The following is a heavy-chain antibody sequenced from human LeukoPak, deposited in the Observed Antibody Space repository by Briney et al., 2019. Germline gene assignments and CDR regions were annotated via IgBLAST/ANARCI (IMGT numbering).Heavy chain of an antibody. CDR1: GFTFSSYS. D-gene: IGHD3-3*01. J-gene: IGHJ6*03. CDR2: ISSSSSYI. CDR3: ARDSSSDDFWSGYYGSWYYYMDV. Sequence: GGSLRLSCAASGFTFSSYSMNWVRQAPGKGLEWVSSISSSSSYIYYADSVKGRFTISRDNVKNSLYLQMNSLRAEDTAVYYCARDSSSDDFWSGYYGSWYYYMDVWGKGTTVTVSS. V-gene: IGHV3-21*01.